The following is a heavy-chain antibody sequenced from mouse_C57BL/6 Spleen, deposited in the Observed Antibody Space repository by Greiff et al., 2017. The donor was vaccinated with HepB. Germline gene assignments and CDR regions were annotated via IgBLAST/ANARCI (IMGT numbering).Heavy chain of an antibody. J-gene: IGHJ4*01. Sequence: EVQRVESGPGMVKPSQSLSLTCTVTGYSITSGYDWHWIRHFPGNKLEWMGYISYSGSTNYNPSLKSRISITHDTSKNHFFLKLNSVTTEDTATYYCARVDYYYAMDYWGQGTSVTVSS. D-gene: IGHD2-4*01. CDR1: GYSITSGYD. V-gene: IGHV3-1*01. CDR3: ARVDYYYAMDY. CDR2: ISYSGST.